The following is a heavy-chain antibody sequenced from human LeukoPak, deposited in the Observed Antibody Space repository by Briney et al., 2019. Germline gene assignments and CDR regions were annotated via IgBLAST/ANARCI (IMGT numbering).Heavy chain of an antibody. V-gene: IGHV3-7*01. CDR3: ARDRATAIFGIVTHDAFDI. Sequence: GGSLRLSCAASGFIFSSSWMSWVRQAPGRGLEWVANIKKDGSEKYYVDSVKGRFTISRDNAKNSLYLQMNSLRAEDTAVYFCARDRATAIFGIVTHDAFDIWGQGTMVTVSS. J-gene: IGHJ3*02. D-gene: IGHD3-3*01. CDR2: IKKDGSEK. CDR1: GFIFSSSW.